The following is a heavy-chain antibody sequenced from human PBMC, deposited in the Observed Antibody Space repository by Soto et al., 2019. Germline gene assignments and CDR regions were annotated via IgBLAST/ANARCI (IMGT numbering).Heavy chain of an antibody. CDR1: GFTFSDYA. D-gene: IGHD6-19*01. CDR3: AKGGRQWLVTSDFNY. J-gene: IGHJ4*02. Sequence: VQLVESGGGVVQPGRSLRLSCAASGFTFSDYAMHWVRQAPGKGLEWVAVVSQDGRNTHYADSVKGRFTISRDSSKNTVSLEMTSLRAEDTAVDYCAKGGRQWLVTSDFNYWGQGALVTVSS. CDR2: VSQDGRNT. V-gene: IGHV3-30*18.